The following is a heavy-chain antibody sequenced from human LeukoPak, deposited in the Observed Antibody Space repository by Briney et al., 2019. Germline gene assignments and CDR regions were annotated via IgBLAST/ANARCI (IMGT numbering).Heavy chain of an antibody. Sequence: PGGSLRLSCVASGFTFSSYSFNWVRQAPGKGLEWVGRIRSKSDGGTTDYAAPVKGRFTISRDDSKNTLYMQMNSLQTEDTAVYYCSTIFPYDSNVDWGQGTLVTVSS. D-gene: IGHD3-22*01. J-gene: IGHJ4*02. CDR3: STIFPYDSNVD. V-gene: IGHV3-15*07. CDR1: GFTFSSYS. CDR2: IRSKSDGGTT.